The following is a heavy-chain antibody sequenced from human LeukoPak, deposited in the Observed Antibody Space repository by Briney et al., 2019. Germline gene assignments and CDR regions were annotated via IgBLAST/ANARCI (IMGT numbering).Heavy chain of an antibody. D-gene: IGHD6-13*01. J-gene: IGHJ6*03. Sequence: ASVKVSCKASGGTFSSYAISWVRQAPGQGLEWMGGIIPIFGTANYAQKFQGRVTITADESTSTAYMELSSLRSEDTAVYYCARDEQLVHRDYYYYYMDVWGKGTTVTVSS. CDR3: ARDEQLVHRDYYYYYMDV. V-gene: IGHV1-69*13. CDR2: IIPIFGTA. CDR1: GGTFSSYA.